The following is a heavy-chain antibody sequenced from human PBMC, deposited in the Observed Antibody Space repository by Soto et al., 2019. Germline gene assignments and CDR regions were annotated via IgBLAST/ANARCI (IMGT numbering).Heavy chain of an antibody. Sequence: GASVKVSCKASGYTFTSYAMHWVRQAPGQRLEWMGWINAGNGNTKYSQKFRGRVTITRDTSASTAYMELSSLRSEDTAVYYCARDRHYYDSSGFRNWFDPWGQGTLVTVSS. CDR2: INAGNGNT. CDR3: ARDRHYYDSSGFRNWFDP. CDR1: GYTFTSYA. V-gene: IGHV1-3*01. J-gene: IGHJ5*02. D-gene: IGHD3-22*01.